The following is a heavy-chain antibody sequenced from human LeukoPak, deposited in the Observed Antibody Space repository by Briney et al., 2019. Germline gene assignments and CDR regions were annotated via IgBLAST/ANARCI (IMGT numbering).Heavy chain of an antibody. CDR3: ARDWYSSSWYTNAFDI. V-gene: IGHV1-46*01. CDR2: INPSGGST. J-gene: IGHJ3*02. Sequence: ASVKVSCKASGYTFTSYYMHWVRQAPGQGLEWMGIINPSGGSTSYAQKFQGRVTMTRDMSTSTVYMELSSLRSEDTAVYYCARDWYSSSWYTNAFDIWGQGTMVTVSS. D-gene: IGHD6-13*01. CDR1: GYTFTSYY.